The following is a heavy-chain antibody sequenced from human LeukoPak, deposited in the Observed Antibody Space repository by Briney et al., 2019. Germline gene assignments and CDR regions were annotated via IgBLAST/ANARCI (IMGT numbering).Heavy chain of an antibody. CDR2: IIPIFGTA. CDR1: GYTSTNYG. J-gene: IGHJ3*02. CDR3: ARDSIAVAGTSQRAFDI. V-gene: IGHV1-69*13. D-gene: IGHD6-19*01. Sequence: SVKVSCKASGYTSTNYGISWVRQAPGQGLEWMGGIIPIFGTANYAQKFQGRVTITADESTSTAYMELSSLRSEDTAVYYCARDSIAVAGTSQRAFDIWGQGTMVTVSS.